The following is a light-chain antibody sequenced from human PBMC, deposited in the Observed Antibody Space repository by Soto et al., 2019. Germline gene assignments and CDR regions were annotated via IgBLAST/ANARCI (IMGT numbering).Light chain of an antibody. CDR3: ETWDSNTRV. V-gene: IGLV4-60*02. CDR2: VEGGGTY. J-gene: IGLJ3*02. CDR1: SGHSRNI. Sequence: QLVLTQSSSASASLGSSVKLTCTLSSGHSRNIIAWHQQQPGKAPRYLMKVEGGGTYNKGSGVPDRFSGSSSGPDRFLTISNLQFEDEADYYCETWDSNTRVFGGGTQLTVL.